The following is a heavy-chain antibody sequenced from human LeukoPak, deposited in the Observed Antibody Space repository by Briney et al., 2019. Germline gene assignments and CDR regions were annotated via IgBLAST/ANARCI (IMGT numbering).Heavy chain of an antibody. CDR3: ASEDYGGNPDY. CDR2: ISSNGGST. CDR1: GFTFSSYA. D-gene: IGHD4-23*01. J-gene: IGHJ4*02. V-gene: IGHV3-64*01. Sequence: GGSLRLSCAASGFTFSSYAMHWVRQAPGKGLEYVSAISSNGGSTYYANSVKGRFTISRDNSKNTLYLQMNSLRAEDTAVYYCASEDYGGNPDYWGQGTLVTVSS.